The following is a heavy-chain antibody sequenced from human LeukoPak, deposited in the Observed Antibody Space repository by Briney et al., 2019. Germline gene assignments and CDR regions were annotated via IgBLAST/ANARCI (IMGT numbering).Heavy chain of an antibody. CDR3: ARSYDSTYYMDV. V-gene: IGHV1-18*01. J-gene: IGHJ6*03. Sequence: ASVKVSCKASGYTFTSYGISWVRQAPGQGLEWMGWISAYNANTNCAQNLQGRVTMTTDTSTNTAYMELRSLRSDDTAVYYCARSYDSTYYMDVWGKGTTVTVSS. CDR1: GYTFTSYG. D-gene: IGHD3-22*01. CDR2: ISAYNANT.